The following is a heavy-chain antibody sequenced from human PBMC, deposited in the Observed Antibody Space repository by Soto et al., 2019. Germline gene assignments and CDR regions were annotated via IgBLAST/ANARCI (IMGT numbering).Heavy chain of an antibody. CDR1: GYTFTSYD. V-gene: IGHV1-8*01. CDR3: ARSEVPAALGYYYYMDV. J-gene: IGHJ6*03. D-gene: IGHD2-2*01. Sequence: ASVKVSCKASGYTFTSYDINWVRQATGQGLEWMGWMNPNSGNTGYAQKFQGRVTMTRKTSISTAYMELSSLRSEDTAVYYCARSEVPAALGYYYYMDVWGKGTTVTVSS. CDR2: MNPNSGNT.